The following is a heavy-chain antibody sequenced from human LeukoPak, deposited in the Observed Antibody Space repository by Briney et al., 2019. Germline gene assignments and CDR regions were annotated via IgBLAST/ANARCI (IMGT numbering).Heavy chain of an antibody. V-gene: IGHV3-7*01. Sequence: GGALRLSCAASGFTFSSYWMSWVRQAPGKGLEWVANIKQDGSEKYYVDSVKGRFTISRDNAKNSLYLQMNRLRAEDTAVYYCARTSGKNTYYYGSGSYYNDYWGQGTLVTVSS. CDR1: GFTFSSYW. CDR2: IKQDGSEK. CDR3: ARTSGKNTYYYGSGSYYNDY. D-gene: IGHD3-10*01. J-gene: IGHJ4*02.